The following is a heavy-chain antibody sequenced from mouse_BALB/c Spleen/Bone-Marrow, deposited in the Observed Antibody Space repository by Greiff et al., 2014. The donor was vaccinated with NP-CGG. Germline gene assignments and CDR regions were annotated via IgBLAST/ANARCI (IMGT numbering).Heavy chain of an antibody. CDR1: GYSFTGYS. CDR3: ARDDNSLYGLDY. Sequence: VQLQQSGPELVKPGGSMKISCKASGYSFTGYSMNWVKQSHGKNLEWIGLINPYNGGTSYNQKFKGKATLTVDKSSSTAYMEVLSLTSEDSAVYYCARDDNSLYGLDYWGQGTSVTVSS. V-gene: IGHV1-18*01. CDR2: INPYNGGT. D-gene: IGHD2-1*01. J-gene: IGHJ4*01.